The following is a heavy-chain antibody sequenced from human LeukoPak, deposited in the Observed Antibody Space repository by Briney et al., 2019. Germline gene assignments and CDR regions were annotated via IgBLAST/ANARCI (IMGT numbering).Heavy chain of an antibody. CDR2: INPNSGGT. CDR1: GYTFTGYS. J-gene: IGHJ4*02. V-gene: IGHV1-2*02. D-gene: IGHD3-22*01. Sequence: ASVTVSFKASGYTFTGYSMHWVRQAPGQGLEWMGWINPNSGGTNYAQKFQGRVTMTRDTSISTAYMELSRLRSDDTAMYYCARLISSDYSDYWGQGTLVTVSS. CDR3: ARLISSDYSDY.